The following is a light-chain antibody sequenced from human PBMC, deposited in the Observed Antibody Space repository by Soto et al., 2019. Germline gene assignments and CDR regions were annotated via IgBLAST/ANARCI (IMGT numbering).Light chain of an antibody. CDR2: GAS. CDR3: HQYNYWPRS. V-gene: IGKV3-15*01. J-gene: IGKJ1*01. CDR1: QSVIRN. Sequence: EIVMTHSPVTLSVSPGETATLSFRASQSVIRNLAWFQQKPGQVPRLLIYGASTRVTGVPARFSGSGSGTEFTLTISSLQSEDFALYYCHQYNYWPRSFGQGTKVDI.